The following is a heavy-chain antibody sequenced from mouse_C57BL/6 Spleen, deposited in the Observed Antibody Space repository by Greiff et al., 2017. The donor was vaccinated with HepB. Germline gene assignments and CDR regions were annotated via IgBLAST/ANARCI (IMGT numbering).Heavy chain of an antibody. D-gene: IGHD2-3*01. Sequence: EVKVVESGEGLVKPGGSLKLSCAASGFTFSSYAMSWVRQTPEKRLEWVAYISSGGDYIYYADTVKGRFTISRDNARNTLYLQMSSLKSEDTAMYYCTRDGVYPYYAMDYWGQGTSVTVSS. J-gene: IGHJ4*01. CDR2: ISSGGDYI. CDR1: GFTFSSYA. CDR3: TRDGVYPYYAMDY. V-gene: IGHV5-9-1*02.